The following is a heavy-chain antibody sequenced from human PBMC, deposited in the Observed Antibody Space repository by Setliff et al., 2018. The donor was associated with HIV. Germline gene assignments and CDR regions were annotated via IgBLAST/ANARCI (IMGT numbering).Heavy chain of an antibody. CDR3: ARSISGPYFDY. Sequence: SVKVSCKTSGGTFSTYAISWVRQAPGQGLEWMGGIIPSLTIANYEHKFQGRVTITADKSTTTAYMELKSLKSEDTAVYYCARSISGPYFDYWGRGTLVTVSS. CDR1: GGTFSTYA. J-gene: IGHJ4*02. CDR2: IIPSLTIA. D-gene: IGHD3-10*01. V-gene: IGHV1-69*10.